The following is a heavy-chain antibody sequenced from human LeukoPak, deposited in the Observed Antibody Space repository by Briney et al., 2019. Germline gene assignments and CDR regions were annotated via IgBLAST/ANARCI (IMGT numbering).Heavy chain of an antibody. J-gene: IGHJ5*02. V-gene: IGHV1-46*01. D-gene: IGHD3-10*01. Sequence: ASVKVSCKASGYTFTSYYMHWVRQAPGQGLEWMGIINPSGGSTSYAQKFQGRVTMTRDTSTSTVYMELSSLRSEDTAVYYCARDALGQWFGEISRGNWFDPWGQGTLVTVSS. CDR2: INPSGGST. CDR1: GYTFTSYY. CDR3: ARDALGQWFGEISRGNWFDP.